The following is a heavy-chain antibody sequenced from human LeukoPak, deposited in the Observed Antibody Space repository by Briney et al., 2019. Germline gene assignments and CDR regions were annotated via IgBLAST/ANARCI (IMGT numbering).Heavy chain of an antibody. CDR1: GGSISSGGYY. J-gene: IGHJ4*02. CDR2: IYYSGST. CDR3: ASLLYCYDSSGYPH. D-gene: IGHD3-22*01. V-gene: IGHV4-31*03. Sequence: SETLSLTCTVSGGSISSGGYYWSWIRQHPGKGLEWIGYIYYSGSTYYNPSLKSRVTVSVDTSKNQFSLKLSSVTAADTAVYYCASLLYCYDSSGYPHWGQGTLVTVSS.